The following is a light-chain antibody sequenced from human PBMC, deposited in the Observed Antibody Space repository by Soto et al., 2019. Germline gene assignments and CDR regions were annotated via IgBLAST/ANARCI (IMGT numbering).Light chain of an antibody. CDR3: QSYDSSLSGWV. V-gene: IGLV1-40*01. J-gene: IGLJ3*02. CDR1: SSNIGAGYD. CDR2: GNS. Sequence: QSVLTQPPSVSGAPGQRVTISCTGSSSNIGAGYDVHWYQQLPGTAPKLLIYGNSNRPSGVPDRCSGSKSGTSASLAITGLQAEDEADYSCQSYDSSLSGWVFGGGTKLTVL.